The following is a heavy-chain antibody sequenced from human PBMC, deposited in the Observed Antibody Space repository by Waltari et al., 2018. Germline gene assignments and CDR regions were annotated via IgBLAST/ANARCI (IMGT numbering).Heavy chain of an antibody. Sequence: QVQLVQSGAEVKKPGASVKVSCKASGYTFTSYYMHWVRQAPGQGLEWMGWINPNSGGTNYAQKFQGRGTMTRDTSISTAYMELGRLRSDDTAVYYCARTRHYYGSGSTDAFDIWGQGTMVTVSS. J-gene: IGHJ3*02. CDR3: ARTRHYYGSGSTDAFDI. D-gene: IGHD3-10*01. CDR2: INPNSGGT. V-gene: IGHV1-2*02. CDR1: GYTFTSYY.